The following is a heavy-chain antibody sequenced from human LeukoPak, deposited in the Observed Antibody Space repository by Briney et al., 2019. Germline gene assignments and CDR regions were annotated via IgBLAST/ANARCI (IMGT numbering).Heavy chain of an antibody. CDR1: GGSISSSSYY. CDR3: ASHPIYYSGGSCYDY. V-gene: IGHV4-39*01. D-gene: IGHD2-15*01. J-gene: IGHJ4*02. CDR2: IDYSGST. Sequence: SETLSLTCTVSGGSISSSSYYWGWIRQPPVKGLEWIGRIDYSGSTYYNPSLKSRVTISVDTSKNQFSLKLSSVTAADTAVYYCASHPIYYSGGSCYDYWRQGTLVTVSS.